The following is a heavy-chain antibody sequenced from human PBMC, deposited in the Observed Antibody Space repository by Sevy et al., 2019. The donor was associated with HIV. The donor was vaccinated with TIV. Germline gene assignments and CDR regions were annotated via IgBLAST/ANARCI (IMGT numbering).Heavy chain of an antibody. J-gene: IGHJ6*02. CDR1: GGTFSSYA. D-gene: IGHD3-9*01. CDR2: IIPIFGTA. V-gene: IGHV1-69*13. CDR3: ARGRGILTGYYPAQYYYGMDV. Sequence: AAVKVSCKASGGTFSSYAISWVRQAPRQGLERTGGIIPIFGTANYAQKFQGRVTITADESTSTAYMELSSLRSEDTAVYYCARGRGILTGYYPAQYYYGMDVWGQGTTVTVSS.